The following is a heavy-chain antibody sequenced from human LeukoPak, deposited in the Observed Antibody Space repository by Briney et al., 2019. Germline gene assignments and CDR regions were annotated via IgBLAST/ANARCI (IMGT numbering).Heavy chain of an antibody. D-gene: IGHD3-3*01. J-gene: IGHJ4*02. V-gene: IGHV3-30-3*01. Sequence: GRSLRLSCAASGFTFSSYAMHWVRQAPGKGLEWVAVISYDGSNKYYADSVKGRFTISRDNSKNTLYLQMNSLRAEDTAVYYCARDKAIFSYFDYWGQGTLVTVSS. CDR3: ARDKAIFSYFDY. CDR2: ISYDGSNK. CDR1: GFTFSSYA.